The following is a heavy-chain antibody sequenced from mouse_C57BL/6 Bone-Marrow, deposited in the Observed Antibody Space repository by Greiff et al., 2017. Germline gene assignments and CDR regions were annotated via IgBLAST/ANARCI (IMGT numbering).Heavy chain of an antibody. CDR3: VRGGDYYGSSYGDY. CDR1: GFTFNTYA. V-gene: IGHV10-3*01. CDR2: IRSKSSNYAT. D-gene: IGHD1-1*01. J-gene: IGHJ2*01. Sequence: EVKVEESGGGLVQPKGSLKLSCAASGFTFNTYAMHWVRQAPGKGLEWVARIRSKSSNYATYYADSVKDRFTISRDDSQSMLYLQMNNLKTEDKAMYYCVRGGDYYGSSYGDYWGQGTTLTVSS.